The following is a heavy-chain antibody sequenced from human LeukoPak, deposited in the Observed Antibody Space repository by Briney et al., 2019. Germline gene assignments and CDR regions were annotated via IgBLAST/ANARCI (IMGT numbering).Heavy chain of an antibody. J-gene: IGHJ5*02. V-gene: IGHV4-38-2*01. CDR3: ARVTSRLGWFDP. CDR1: GLTFNSYA. D-gene: IGHD1-14*01. Sequence: GSLRLSCAASGLTFNSYAFNWVRQAPGKGLEWIGSISHSGSTYYNPSLKSRVTISVDTSKNQFSLKLRSVTAADTAVYYCARVTSRLGWFDPWGQGTLVTVSS. CDR2: ISHSGST.